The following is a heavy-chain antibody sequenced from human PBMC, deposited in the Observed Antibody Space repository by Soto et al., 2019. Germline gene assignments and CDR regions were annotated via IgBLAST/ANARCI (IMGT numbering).Heavy chain of an antibody. CDR1: GGTFRNYP. Sequence: QVQLVQSGTEVKKPGSSVKVSCKASGGTFRNYPINWVRQAPGQGLEWMGSIFPLTDIPDYAQNFQARLTITSDKSTSTAYMELSSLTSDDTAMYFCARGPVVVLGYFDSWGQGTLVTVSS. V-gene: IGHV1-69*02. CDR2: IFPLTDIP. CDR3: ARGPVVVLGYFDS. J-gene: IGHJ4*02. D-gene: IGHD2-15*01.